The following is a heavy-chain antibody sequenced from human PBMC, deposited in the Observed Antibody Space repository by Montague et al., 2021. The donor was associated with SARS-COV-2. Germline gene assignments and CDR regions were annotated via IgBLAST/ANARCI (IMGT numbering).Heavy chain of an antibody. V-gene: IGHV4-34*01. Sequence: SDTLSLTCAVSGGSFSGYYWSWIRMPPGKGLEWIGVVNLSGSTNYNYSPKIQVRITVDMSKNQFQLTLSSVTATDTAVYYCARARQDVVVPALGIGAYYDYYCMDVWGKGTTVTVSS. CDR2: VNLSGST. J-gene: IGHJ6*03. CDR1: GGSFSGYY. CDR3: ARARQDVVVPALGIGAYYDYYCMDV. D-gene: IGHD2-2*01.